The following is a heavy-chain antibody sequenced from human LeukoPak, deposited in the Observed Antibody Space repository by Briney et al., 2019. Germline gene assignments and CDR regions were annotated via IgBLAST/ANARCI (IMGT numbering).Heavy chain of an antibody. CDR1: GFTFSSYS. Sequence: GGSLRLSCAASGFTFSSYSMNWVRQAPGKGLEWVSSISSSSSYIYYADSVKGRFTISRDNAKNSLYLQMNSLRAEDTAVYYCARYDVWGSYRFDYWGQGTLVTVSS. CDR3: ARYDVWGSYRFDY. J-gene: IGHJ4*02. CDR2: ISSSSSYI. V-gene: IGHV3-21*01. D-gene: IGHD3-16*02.